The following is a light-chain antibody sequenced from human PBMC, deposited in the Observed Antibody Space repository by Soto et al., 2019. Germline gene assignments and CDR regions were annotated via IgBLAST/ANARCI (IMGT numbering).Light chain of an antibody. V-gene: IGKV1-5*03. Sequence: DIQMTQSPSTLSASVGDRVTITCRASQSISSWLAWYQQKPGKAPKLLIYKASSLESGVHSRFSGRGSGTVFTLTISSLQPDDLVTYYRQQYNTLWTFGQGTKVEIK. CDR2: KAS. CDR1: QSISSW. CDR3: QQYNTLWT. J-gene: IGKJ1*01.